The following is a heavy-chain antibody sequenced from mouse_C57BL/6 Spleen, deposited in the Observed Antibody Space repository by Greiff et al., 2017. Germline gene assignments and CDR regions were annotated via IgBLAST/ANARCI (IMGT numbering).Heavy chain of an antibody. CDR1: GYTFTDYY. J-gene: IGHJ4*01. CDR2: INPNNGGT. D-gene: IGHD3-2*02. V-gene: IGHV1-26*01. Sequence: EVQLQQSGPEQVKPGASVKISCKASGYTFTDYYMNWVKQSHGKSLEWIGDINPNNGGTSYNQKFKGKATLTVDKSSSTAYMELRSLTSEDSAVYYCARLAQATAMDYWGQGTSVTVSS. CDR3: ARLAQATAMDY.